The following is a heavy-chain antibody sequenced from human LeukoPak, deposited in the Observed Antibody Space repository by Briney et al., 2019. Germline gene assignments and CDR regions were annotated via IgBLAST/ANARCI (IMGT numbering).Heavy chain of an antibody. D-gene: IGHD3-9*01. CDR1: GGSFSGYY. J-gene: IGHJ4*02. V-gene: IGHV4-34*01. CDR2: INHSGST. Sequence: SETLSLTCAVYGGSFSGYYWSWIRQPPGKGLQWIGDINHSGSTNYNPSLKSRVTISVDTSKNQFSLKLSSVTAADTAVYYCARQDTFYDVLPGYYMDYWGLGTLVTVSS. CDR3: ARQDTFYDVLPGYYMDY.